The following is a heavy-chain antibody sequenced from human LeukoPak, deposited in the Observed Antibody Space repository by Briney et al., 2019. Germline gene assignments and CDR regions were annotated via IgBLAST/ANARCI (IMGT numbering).Heavy chain of an antibody. CDR1: GGSISSHY. J-gene: IGHJ4*02. CDR3: AREKADYDSSGYSDY. D-gene: IGHD3-22*01. CDR2: IYYSGST. Sequence: SETLSLTCTVSGGSISSHYWSWIRQPPGKGLEWIGYIYYSGSTNYNPSLKSRVTISVDTSKNQFSLKLSSVTAADTAVYYCAREKADYDSSGYSDYWGQGTLVTVSS. V-gene: IGHV4-59*11.